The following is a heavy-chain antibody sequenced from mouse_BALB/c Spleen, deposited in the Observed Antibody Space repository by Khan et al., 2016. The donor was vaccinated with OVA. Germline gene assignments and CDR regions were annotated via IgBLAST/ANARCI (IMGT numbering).Heavy chain of an antibody. CDR1: GYIFTSYW. J-gene: IGHJ4*01. CDR3: ARIRDYYGSNLYALDY. V-gene: IGHV1S41*01. Sequence: DLVKPGASVKLSCKASGYIFTSYWINWIKQRPGQGLEWIGRVAPGSGITYYNEMFKGKATLTVDTSSSTAYIQLSSLSSEVSAVYFCARIRDYYGSNLYALDYWGQGTSVTVSS. D-gene: IGHD1-1*01. CDR2: VAPGSGIT.